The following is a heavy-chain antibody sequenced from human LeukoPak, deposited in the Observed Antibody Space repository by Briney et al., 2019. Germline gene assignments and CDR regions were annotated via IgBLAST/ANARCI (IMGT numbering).Heavy chain of an antibody. V-gene: IGHV1-69*13. Sequence: SVKVSCKASGGTFSSYAISWVRQAPGQGLEWMGGTIPIFGTANYAQKFQGRVTITADESTSTAYMELSSLRSEDTAVYYCASCIAAAYNWFDPWGREPWSSSPQ. D-gene: IGHD6-13*01. CDR2: TIPIFGTA. CDR3: ASCIAAAYNWFDP. J-gene: IGHJ5*02. CDR1: GGTFSSYA.